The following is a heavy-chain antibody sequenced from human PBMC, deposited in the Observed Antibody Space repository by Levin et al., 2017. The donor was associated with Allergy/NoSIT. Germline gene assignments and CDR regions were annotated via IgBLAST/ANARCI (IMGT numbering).Heavy chain of an antibody. Sequence: SETLSLTCAVYGGSFSGYYWSWIRQPPGKGLEWIGEINHSGSTNYNPSLKSRVTISVDTSKNQFSLKLSSVTAADTAVYYCARSGIKYSSYYFDYWGQGTLVTVSS. CDR1: GGSFSGYY. CDR3: ARSGIKYSSYYFDY. V-gene: IGHV4-34*01. J-gene: IGHJ4*02. CDR2: INHSGST. D-gene: IGHD6-6*01.